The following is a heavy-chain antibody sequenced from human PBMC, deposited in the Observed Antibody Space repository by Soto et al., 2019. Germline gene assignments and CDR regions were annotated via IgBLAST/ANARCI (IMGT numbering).Heavy chain of an antibody. CDR2: ISHSGNT. CDR1: GASISDSRW. Sequence: QVQLQESGPGLVKPSGTLSLTCAVSGASISDSRWWSWVRLPPGKGLEWIGEISHSGNTNYNPSLKSRVNMSIDKAKNQFSLNLTSVTAADTAVYYCARVISSREEYFDYWGQGTLVTVSP. CDR3: ARVISSREEYFDY. J-gene: IGHJ4*02. V-gene: IGHV4-4*02. D-gene: IGHD2-2*01.